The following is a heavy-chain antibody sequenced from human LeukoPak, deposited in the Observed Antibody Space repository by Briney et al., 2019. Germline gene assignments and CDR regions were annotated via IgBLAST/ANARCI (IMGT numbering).Heavy chain of an antibody. CDR1: VFTFNSYA. V-gene: IGHV3-23*01. J-gene: IGHJ4*02. CDR2: ISGSGGST. CDR3: AKENFDY. Sequence: AWSLRLSCAASVFTFNSYAMSWVRQAPRTGLEWVSAISGSGGSTYFADRVKGRFTISRDNSKNTLYLQMNRLRAEDKGVYCCAKENFDYWGQGTLVTVSS.